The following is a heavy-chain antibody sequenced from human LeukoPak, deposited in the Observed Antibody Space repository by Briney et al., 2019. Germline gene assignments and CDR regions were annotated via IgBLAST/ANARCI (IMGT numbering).Heavy chain of an antibody. V-gene: IGHV4-61*01. D-gene: IGHD6-19*01. CDR3: ARGGYSSGWYYFDY. CDR1: GGSINSSSYY. CDR2: IYYSGST. J-gene: IGHJ4*02. Sequence: PSETLSLTCTVSGGSINSSSYYWSWIRQPPGKGLEWIGYIYYSGSTNYNPSLKSRVTISVDTSKNQFSLKLSSVTAADTAVYYCARGGYSSGWYYFDYWGQGTLVTVSS.